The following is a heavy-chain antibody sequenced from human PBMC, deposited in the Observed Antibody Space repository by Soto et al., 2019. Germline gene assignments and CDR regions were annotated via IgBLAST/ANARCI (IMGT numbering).Heavy chain of an antibody. CDR1: GFTFSSYS. CDR2: ISISSTYI. Sequence: GGSLRLSCAASGFTFSSYSMNWVRQAPGKGLEWVSSISISSTYIYYADSVKGRFTISRDNAEDSLYLQMNSLRAEDTAVYYCAKDKGSSSSTIDYWGQGTLVTVSS. V-gene: IGHV3-21*01. D-gene: IGHD6-13*01. J-gene: IGHJ4*02. CDR3: AKDKGSSSSTIDY.